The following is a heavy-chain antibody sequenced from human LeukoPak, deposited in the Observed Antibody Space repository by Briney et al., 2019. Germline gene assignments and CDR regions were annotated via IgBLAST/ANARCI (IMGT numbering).Heavy chain of an antibody. CDR3: AKDLKSGSTMVRGVAFDY. CDR2: ISYDGSNK. CDR1: GFTFSSYG. D-gene: IGHD3-10*01. Sequence: GGSLRLSCAASGFTFSSYGMHRVRQAPGKGLEWVAVISYDGSNKYYADSVKGRFTISRDNSKNTLYLQMNSLRAEDTAVYYCAKDLKSGSTMVRGVAFDYWGQGTLVTVSS. J-gene: IGHJ4*02. V-gene: IGHV3-30*18.